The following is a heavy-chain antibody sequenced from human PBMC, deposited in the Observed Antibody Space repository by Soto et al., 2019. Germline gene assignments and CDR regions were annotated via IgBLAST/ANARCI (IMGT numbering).Heavy chain of an antibody. D-gene: IGHD3-9*01. CDR1: GYTFTGYY. Sequence: ASVKVCCKASGYTFTGYYMHWVRQAPGQGLEWMGWINPNSGGTNYAQKFQDRVTMTRDTSISTAYMELSRLRSDDTAVYYCARVPWDILTGYYPKSKLGFDPWGQGTLVTVSS. V-gene: IGHV1-2*02. CDR3: ARVPWDILTGYYPKSKLGFDP. CDR2: INPNSGGT. J-gene: IGHJ5*02.